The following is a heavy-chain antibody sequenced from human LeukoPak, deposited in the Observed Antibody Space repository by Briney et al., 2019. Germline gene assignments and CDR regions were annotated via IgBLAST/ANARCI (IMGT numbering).Heavy chain of an antibody. CDR2: IRYDGSNK. J-gene: IGHJ4*02. Sequence: GRSLRLSCAAPGFTFSSYGMHWVRQAPGKGLEWVAFIRYDGSNKYYADSVKGRFTISRDNSKNTLYLQMNSLRPEDTAVYYCAKDSKRWKTYYYEAGSYYFDYWGQGTRVTVSS. CDR1: GFTFSSYG. V-gene: IGHV3-30*02. D-gene: IGHD3-10*01. CDR3: AKDSKRWKTYYYEAGSYYFDY.